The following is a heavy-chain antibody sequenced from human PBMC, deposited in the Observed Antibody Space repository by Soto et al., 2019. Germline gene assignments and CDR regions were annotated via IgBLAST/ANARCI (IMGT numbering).Heavy chain of an antibody. J-gene: IGHJ4*01. CDR1: GGSFNTYY. D-gene: IGHD3-10*01. CDR3: RITIFRRLIPPDY. V-gene: IGHV4-34*01. CDR2: IDHSGRT. Sequence: SETLSLTCAVYGGSFNTYYWSWVRQPPGKGLEWIGEIDHSGRTNYNPSLKSRVTISVDTSKNQFSLKLSSVTAADTAVYYCRITIFRRLIPPDYWGQGTLVTVSS.